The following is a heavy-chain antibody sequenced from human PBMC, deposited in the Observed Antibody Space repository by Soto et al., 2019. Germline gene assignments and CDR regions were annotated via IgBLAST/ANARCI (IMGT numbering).Heavy chain of an antibody. D-gene: IGHD2-15*01. CDR2: IYYSENT. Sequence: SGTLSLTCTVSGDSFSGFYMSWIRQPPGKALQWIGYIYYSENTNYNASLQGRVTMSVDTSKNQFSLQVSSVTAADTAVYFCAKYRRTDAEGYTFEYWGQGALVTVSS. CDR3: AKYRRTDAEGYTFEY. J-gene: IGHJ4*02. CDR1: GDSFSGFY. V-gene: IGHV4-59*01.